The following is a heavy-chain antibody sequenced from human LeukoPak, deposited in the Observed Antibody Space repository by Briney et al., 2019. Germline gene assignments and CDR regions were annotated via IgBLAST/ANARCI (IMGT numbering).Heavy chain of an antibody. Sequence: ASVKVSCEVSGYTLTESSMYWVLQAPGKGLEWMGGFDAEDGETIYAQKLQGRVTMTEDTSTDTGYMELSILRSEDTAAYYCATGESGWYFDYWGQGTLVTVSS. D-gene: IGHD6-19*01. CDR2: FDAEDGET. CDR3: ATGESGWYFDY. J-gene: IGHJ4*02. CDR1: GYTLTESS. V-gene: IGHV1-24*01.